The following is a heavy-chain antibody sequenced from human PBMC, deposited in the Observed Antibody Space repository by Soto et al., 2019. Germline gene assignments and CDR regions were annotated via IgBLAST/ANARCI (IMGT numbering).Heavy chain of an antibody. V-gene: IGHV3-23*01. Sequence: QLLESGGGLVQPGGSLRLSCAASGFTFSIYSMNWVRQAPGKGLEWVSLISGSGGSTHYADSVEGRFTISRDNSKNTVYSEMDSLRAEDTAVYYCAKVVKYDVLTGYYKGPDYYGMDVWGQGTTVTVSS. CDR1: GFTFSIYS. CDR2: ISGSGGST. J-gene: IGHJ6*02. CDR3: AKVVKYDVLTGYYKGPDYYGMDV. D-gene: IGHD3-9*01.